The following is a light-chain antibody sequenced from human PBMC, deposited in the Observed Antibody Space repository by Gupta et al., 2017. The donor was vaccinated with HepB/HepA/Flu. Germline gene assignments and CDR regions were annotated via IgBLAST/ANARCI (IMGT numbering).Light chain of an antibody. J-gene: IGKJ5*01. CDR3: MQAIQTSMN. Sequence: EIVMTQSPLSLPVTPGQPASISCRPSQSLLHSNGYTYLDWYLQKRGQSPQHLIQLGSNRASGVPDGSSGSGEGTDFRLKIRRVEAKDVGVEDRMQAIQTSMNFGQGKRLEIK. CDR2: LGS. V-gene: IGKV2-28*01. CDR1: QSLLHSNGYTY.